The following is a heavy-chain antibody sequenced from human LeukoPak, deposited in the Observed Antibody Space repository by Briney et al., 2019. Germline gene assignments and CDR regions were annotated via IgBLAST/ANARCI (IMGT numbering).Heavy chain of an antibody. Sequence: GASVKVSCKASGYTFTSYDINWVRQATGQGLEWMGWMNPNSGNRGSAQNFQGRVTLTRNTSISTAYMELSSLRSEDTAVYYCARSLSSPVDNYWGQGTLVIVSS. CDR2: MNPNSGNR. D-gene: IGHD3-9*01. CDR1: GYTFTSYD. V-gene: IGHV1-8*01. CDR3: ARSLSSPVDNY. J-gene: IGHJ4*02.